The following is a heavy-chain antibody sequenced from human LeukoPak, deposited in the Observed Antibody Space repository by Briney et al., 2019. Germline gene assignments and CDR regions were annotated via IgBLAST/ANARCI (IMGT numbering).Heavy chain of an antibody. D-gene: IGHD5-24*01. CDR3: VRGSGGDGYSYWGDY. CDR2: IWFDGGKI. J-gene: IGHJ4*02. Sequence: GGSLRLSCAASGFTLSHYGMHWVRQAPGMGLEWVAVIWFDGGKIRYPDSVKGRFTISRDNSKNTLYLQMDNLGADDTAVYYCVRGSGGDGYSYWGDYWGQGTLVTVSP. V-gene: IGHV3-33*01. CDR1: GFTLSHYG.